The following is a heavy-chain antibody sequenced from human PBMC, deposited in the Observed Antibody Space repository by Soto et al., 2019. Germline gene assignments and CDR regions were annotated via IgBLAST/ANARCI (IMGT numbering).Heavy chain of an antibody. CDR3: ARDQVRDSSGYYQFDY. CDR1: GGTFSSYA. V-gene: IGHV1-69*13. J-gene: IGHJ4*02. Sequence: SVKVSCKASGGTFSSYAISWVRQAPGQGLEWMGGIIPIFGTANYAQKFQGRVTITADESTSTAYMELSSLRSEDTAVYYCARDQVRDSSGYYQFDYWGQGTLVTVSS. CDR2: IIPIFGTA. D-gene: IGHD3-22*01.